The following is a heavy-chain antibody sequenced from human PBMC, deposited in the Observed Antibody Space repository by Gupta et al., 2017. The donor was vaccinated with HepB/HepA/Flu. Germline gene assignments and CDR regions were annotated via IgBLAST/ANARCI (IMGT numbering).Heavy chain of an antibody. CDR3: ARGQGSGRYGMDV. J-gene: IGHJ6*02. Sequence: EVQLVQSGAEVTKPEESLKISCQGFGYSFTDYWIGWVRQMPGQGLQWMGIIYPGDSDTRYSPAFQGQVTISADKSISTAYLKWSSLKASDTAMYYCARGQGSGRYGMDVWGQGTTVTVSS. CDR2: IYPGDSDT. V-gene: IGHV5-51*01. CDR1: GYSFTDYW. D-gene: IGHD1-14*01.